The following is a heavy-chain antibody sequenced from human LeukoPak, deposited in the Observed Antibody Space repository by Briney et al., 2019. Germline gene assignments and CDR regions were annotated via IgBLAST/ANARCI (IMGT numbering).Heavy chain of an antibody. Sequence: GGSLRLSCAASGFTVSSNYMNWVRQAPGKGLEWVSVIYGGGSTYYADSVKGRFTISRDNSKNTLYLQMNTLRAEDTAVYYCSRDTADDAFDIWGQGTMVTVSS. CDR2: IYGGGST. CDR1: GFTVSSNY. J-gene: IGHJ3*02. CDR3: SRDTADDAFDI. V-gene: IGHV3-53*01.